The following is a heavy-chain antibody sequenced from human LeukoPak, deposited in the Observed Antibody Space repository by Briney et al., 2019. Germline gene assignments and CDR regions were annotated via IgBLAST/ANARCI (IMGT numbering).Heavy chain of an antibody. CDR2: TKKDGNEK. J-gene: IGHJ3*01. Sequence: GGSLRLSCAVSGFALSSTWMSCVRQAPGKGLEWVANTKKDGNEKYYVDSVKGRFTISRDNAKNSLFLLMNSLRVEDTALYYCGTRFALDFYGQVAKVTVSS. CDR1: GFALSSTW. V-gene: IGHV3-7*02. CDR3: GTRFALDF.